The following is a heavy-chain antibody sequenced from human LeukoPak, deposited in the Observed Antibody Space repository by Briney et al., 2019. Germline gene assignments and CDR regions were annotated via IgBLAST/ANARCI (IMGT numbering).Heavy chain of an antibody. CDR2: ISGSGGST. CDR3: AKGHPGDAYYCYYGMDV. CDR1: GFIFSTYA. J-gene: IGHJ6*02. D-gene: IGHD1-26*01. Sequence: GESLRLSCAASGFIFSTYAMSWVRQAPGKGLEWVSGISGSGGSTYHADSVKGRFTISRDNSKNTLYLQMNSLRAEDTAVYYCAKGHPGDAYYCYYGMDVWGQGTTVTVSS. V-gene: IGHV3-23*01.